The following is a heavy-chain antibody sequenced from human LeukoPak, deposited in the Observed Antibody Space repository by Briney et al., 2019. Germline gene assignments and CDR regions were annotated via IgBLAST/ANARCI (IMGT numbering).Heavy chain of an antibody. D-gene: IGHD2-2*01. CDR1: GGSVSNPDKY. J-gene: IGHJ3*02. CDR2: VYSSGYG. CDR3: ATHDLRYCGGTSCLGALDI. V-gene: IGHV4-39*01. Sequence: SETLSLTCTVSGGSVSNPDKYWGWIRQPPGKGLEWIGSVYSSGYGYNNPSLKSRLTISVDTSNNQFYLRLTSVAAADTAVYYCATHDLRYCGGTSCLGALDIWGQGTMVAVSS.